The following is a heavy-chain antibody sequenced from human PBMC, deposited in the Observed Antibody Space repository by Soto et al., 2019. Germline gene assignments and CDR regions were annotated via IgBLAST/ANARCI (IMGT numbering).Heavy chain of an antibody. Sequence: QVQLVQSGAEVKKPGASVKVSCKASGYTFTSYGISWVRQAPGQGLAWMGGISAYHGNTNYAQKLQGRVTMTTDTSTSTADMELRSLRSDDTAVYYCARDLTPGLVDHWGQGTLVTVSS. J-gene: IGHJ4*02. D-gene: IGHD3-9*01. CDR3: ARDLTPGLVDH. CDR1: GYTFTSYG. V-gene: IGHV1-18*01. CDR2: ISAYHGNT.